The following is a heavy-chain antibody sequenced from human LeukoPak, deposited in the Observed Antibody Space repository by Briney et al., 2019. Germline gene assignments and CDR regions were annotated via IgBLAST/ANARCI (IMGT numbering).Heavy chain of an antibody. J-gene: IGHJ4*02. Sequence: PSETLSLTCTVSGGSISSGGYYWSWIRQHPGKGLEWIGYIYYSGSTYYNPSLKSRVTISVDTSKNQFSLKLSSVTAAEPAFYYCARGGDLWSGYYLDYWGQGTLVTVSS. CDR2: IYYSGST. CDR1: GGSISSGGYY. D-gene: IGHD3-3*01. CDR3: ARGGDLWSGYYLDY. V-gene: IGHV4-31*03.